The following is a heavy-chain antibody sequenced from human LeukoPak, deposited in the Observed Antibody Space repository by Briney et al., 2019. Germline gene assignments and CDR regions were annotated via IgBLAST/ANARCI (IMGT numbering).Heavy chain of an antibody. CDR1: GLTFSSHW. V-gene: IGHV3-74*01. D-gene: IGHD4-11*01. CDR2: ITNDGSST. J-gene: IGHJ6*02. Sequence: GGSLRLSCAASGLTFSSHWMHWVRQAPGKGLVWVSRITNDGSSTTYADSVKGRFTISRDNAKNSLYLQMNSLRAEDTAVYYCARAPHYSNYSPYYYGMDVWGQGTTVTVSS. CDR3: ARAPHYSNYSPYYYGMDV.